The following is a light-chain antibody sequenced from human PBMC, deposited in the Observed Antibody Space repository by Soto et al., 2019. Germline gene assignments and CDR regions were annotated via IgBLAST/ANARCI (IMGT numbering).Light chain of an antibody. V-gene: IGKV1-5*01. Sequence: IQLAQSPSSMAASVGHTVTITCRASQSISRWLAWYQQKPGKAPKILIYDASSLESGVPSRFSGRGSGTDFTLSISSLKTEDFATYYCPHYNSYSEAFGQGTKVDIK. J-gene: IGKJ1*01. CDR1: QSISRW. CDR2: DAS. CDR3: PHYNSYSEA.